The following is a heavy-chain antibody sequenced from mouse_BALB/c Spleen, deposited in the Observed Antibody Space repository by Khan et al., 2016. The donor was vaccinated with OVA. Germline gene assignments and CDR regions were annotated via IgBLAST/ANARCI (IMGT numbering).Heavy chain of an antibody. CDR1: GYTFTNYG. J-gene: IGHJ4*01. CDR2: INTNTGEP. Sequence: QVQLQQSGPELKKPGETVKISCTASGYTFTNYGLNWVKQAPGKGLQWMGWINTNTGEPTYAVDFKGRFAFSLETSASTAYLQINNLTNEDTATYFCARPPYFSYVMVYWGQGTSVTVSS. V-gene: IGHV9-3-1*01. CDR3: ARPPYFSYVMVY. D-gene: IGHD2-10*01.